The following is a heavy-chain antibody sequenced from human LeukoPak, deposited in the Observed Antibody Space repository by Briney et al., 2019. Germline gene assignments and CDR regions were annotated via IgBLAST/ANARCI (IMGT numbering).Heavy chain of an antibody. Sequence: GGSLRLSCVTSEFTFSSYGMSWVRQAPGKGLEWVSGISSSGGSTYYADSVKGRFTISRDDSKSTVYLQMNRLRADDTALYYCAKDRQWLGQRPSNFDYWGQGTLVTVSS. CDR2: ISSSGGST. V-gene: IGHV3-23*01. CDR3: AKDRQWLGQRPSNFDY. J-gene: IGHJ4*02. CDR1: EFTFSSYG. D-gene: IGHD6-19*01.